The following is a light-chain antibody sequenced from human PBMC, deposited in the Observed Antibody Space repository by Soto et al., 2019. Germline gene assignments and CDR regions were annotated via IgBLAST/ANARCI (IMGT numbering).Light chain of an antibody. V-gene: IGKV1-5*01. CDR3: QQYNSYSYT. Sequence: DIQMTQSPYTLSASVGDRVTITCRASQSIFVWLAWYQQRPGTAPRLLIYEASSLQSGVPSRFSGSGSGTEFTLTISSLQPHDSATYYCQQYNSYSYTFGQGTKLEIK. CDR2: EAS. CDR1: QSIFVW. J-gene: IGKJ2*01.